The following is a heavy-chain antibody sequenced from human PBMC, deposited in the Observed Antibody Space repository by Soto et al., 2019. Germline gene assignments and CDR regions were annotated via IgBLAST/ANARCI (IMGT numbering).Heavy chain of an antibody. CDR3: AAVGDCTNGVCYND. J-gene: IGHJ4*02. CDR1: GFTFTSSA. Sequence: SVKVSCKASGFTFTSSAMQWVRQARGQRLEWIGWIVVGSGNTNYAQKFQERVTITRDMSTSTAYMELSSLRSEDTAVYYCAAVGDCTNGVCYNDWGQGTLVTVSS. V-gene: IGHV1-58*02. D-gene: IGHD2-8*01. CDR2: IVVGSGNT.